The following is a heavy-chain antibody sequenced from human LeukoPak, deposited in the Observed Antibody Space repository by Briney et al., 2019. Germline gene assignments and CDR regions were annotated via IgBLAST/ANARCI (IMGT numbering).Heavy chain of an antibody. CDR3: ARGGPKQLGVPEYYMDD. CDR1: GYTFTSYD. D-gene: IGHD6-6*01. J-gene: IGHJ6*03. V-gene: IGHV1-8*01. Sequence: ASVKVSCKASGYTFTSYDINWVRQATGQGLEWMGWMNPNSGNTGYAQKFQGRVTMTRNTSISTAYMELSSLRSEDTAVYYCARGGPKQLGVPEYYMDDWGKGTTVTVSS. CDR2: MNPNSGNT.